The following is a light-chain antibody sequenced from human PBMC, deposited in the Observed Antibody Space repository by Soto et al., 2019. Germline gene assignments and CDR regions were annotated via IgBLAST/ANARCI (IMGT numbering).Light chain of an antibody. J-gene: IGKJ4*01. CDR1: QSVGTW. V-gene: IGKV1-5*01. Sequence: DIPMTQSPSTLSASVGDRVTITCRASQSVGTWLAWFQQRPGRAPKLLIYDASSLESGVPSRFSGSASETAFTLTISSLQPDDFATYHCQQYKSYFLTFGGGTKVEIK. CDR3: QQYKSYFLT. CDR2: DAS.